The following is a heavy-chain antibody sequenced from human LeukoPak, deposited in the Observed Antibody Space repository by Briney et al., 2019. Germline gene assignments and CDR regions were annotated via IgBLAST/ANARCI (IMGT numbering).Heavy chain of an antibody. CDR1: GGSFSGYY. J-gene: IGHJ4*02. V-gene: IGHV4-34*01. Sequence: SETLSLTCAVYGGSFSGYYWSWIRQPPGKGLEWIGKINHSGSTNYNPSLKSRVTISVDTSKNQFSLKLSSVTAADTAVYYCAMVNIAAAGTLADYWGQGTLVTVSS. CDR2: INHSGST. D-gene: IGHD6-13*01. CDR3: AMVNIAAAGTLADY.